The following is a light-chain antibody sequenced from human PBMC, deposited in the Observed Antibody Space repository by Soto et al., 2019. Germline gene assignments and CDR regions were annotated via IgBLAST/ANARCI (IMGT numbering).Light chain of an antibody. CDR1: SSNIGSNT. Sequence: QSVPTQPPSASGTPVQRVTISCSGSSSNIGSNTVNWYQQLPGTAPKLLIYSNNQRPSGVPDRFSGSKSGNTASLTISGLQAEDEADYYCCSYAGSSTYVFGTGTEVTVL. CDR2: SNN. J-gene: IGLJ1*01. V-gene: IGLV1-44*01. CDR3: CSYAGSSTYV.